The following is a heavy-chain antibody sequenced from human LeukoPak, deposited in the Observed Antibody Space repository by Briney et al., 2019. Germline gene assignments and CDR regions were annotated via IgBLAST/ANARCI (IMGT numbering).Heavy chain of an antibody. CDR1: GYTFTGYY. D-gene: IGHD3-22*01. J-gene: IGHJ4*02. CDR3: ARDTYDSSGYLQTIFDY. V-gene: IGHV1-2*02. Sequence: GASVKVSCKASGYTFTGYYMHWVRQAPGQGLEWMGWINPNSGGTNYAQKFQGRVTMTRDTSISTAYMELSRLRSDDTAVYYCARDTYDSSGYLQTIFDYWGQGTLVTVSS. CDR2: INPNSGGT.